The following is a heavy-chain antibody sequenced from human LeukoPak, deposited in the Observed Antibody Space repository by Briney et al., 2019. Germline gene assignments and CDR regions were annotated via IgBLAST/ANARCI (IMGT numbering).Heavy chain of an antibody. J-gene: IGHJ4*02. CDR1: GYTFTSYD. V-gene: IGHV1-8*03. CDR2: MNPNSGNT. CDR3: ARGRRIVVARVYYFDY. D-gene: IGHD6-19*01. Sequence: ASVKVSCKASGYTFTSYDINWVRQATGQGLEWMGWMNPNSGNTGYAQKFQGRVTITRNTSISTAYMELSSLRSEDTAVYYCARGRRIVVARVYYFDYWGQGTLVTVSS.